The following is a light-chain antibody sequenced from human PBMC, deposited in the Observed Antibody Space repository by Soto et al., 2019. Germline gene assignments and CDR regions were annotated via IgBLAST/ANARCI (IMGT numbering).Light chain of an antibody. J-gene: IGKJ2*01. CDR2: GAS. Sequence: EIVMTQSPATLSVSPGERVTLPCRASQSVSTHLAWYQQRPGQAPRLLIYGASTRATGVPGRFSGSGSGTEFTITISSLQSEDFALYFCKKYYDWPPKYTFGQGTKLEIK. CDR3: KKYYDWPPKYT. V-gene: IGKV3-15*01. CDR1: QSVSTH.